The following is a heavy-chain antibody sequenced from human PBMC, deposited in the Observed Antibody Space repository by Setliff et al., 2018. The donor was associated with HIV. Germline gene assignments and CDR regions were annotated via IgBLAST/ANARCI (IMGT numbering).Heavy chain of an antibody. D-gene: IGHD3-10*02. CDR2: ISSSSSSYT. V-gene: IGHV3-21*05. CDR1: GFTFSSYS. CDR3: AAVSVRDCTDDACSAYRAFDI. Sequence: GGSLRLSCAASGFTFSSYSMNWVRQAPGKGLEWVSYISSSSSSYTNYADSVRGRFAISRDISRNTLYLQMNSLRVEDTAVYYCAAVSVRDCTDDACSAYRAFDIWGRGTMVTVSS. J-gene: IGHJ3*02.